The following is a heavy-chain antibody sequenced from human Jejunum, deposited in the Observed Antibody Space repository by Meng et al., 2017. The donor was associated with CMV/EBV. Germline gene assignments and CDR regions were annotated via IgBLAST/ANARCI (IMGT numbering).Heavy chain of an antibody. CDR1: GFSFSSYG. CDR3: AKLSGSWFDP. J-gene: IGHJ5*02. Sequence: QLVESGGGVVQSGWSLRLSCAASGFSFSSYGMHWVRQAPGKGLEWVAFTQYDGTNENYADSVKGRFTISRDNSKSTLYLQMNSLRGEDTAVYYCAKLSGSWFDPWGQGTLGTVSA. V-gene: IGHV3-30*02. D-gene: IGHD3-10*01. CDR2: TQYDGTNE.